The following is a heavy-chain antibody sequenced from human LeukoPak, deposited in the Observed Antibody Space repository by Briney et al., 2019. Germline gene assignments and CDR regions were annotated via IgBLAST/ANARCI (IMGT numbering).Heavy chain of an antibody. V-gene: IGHV3-33*01. D-gene: IGHD5-18*01. J-gene: IGHJ3*02. CDR1: GFTFSSYG. Sequence: GSLRLPCAASGFTFSSYGMHWVRQAPGKGLEWVAVIWYDGSNKYYADSVKGRFTISRDNSKNTLYLQMNSLRAEDTAVYYCARAEELWLPVSAFDIWGQGTMVTVSS. CDR2: IWYDGSNK. CDR3: ARAEELWLPVSAFDI.